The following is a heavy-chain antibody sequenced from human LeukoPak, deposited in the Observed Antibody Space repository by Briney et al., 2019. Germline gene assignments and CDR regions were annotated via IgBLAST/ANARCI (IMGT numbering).Heavy chain of an antibody. J-gene: IGHJ4*02. V-gene: IGHV3-7*01. Sequence: GGSLRLSCAASGFTFNNYWMTWVRQAPRKGLEWVANINQDGSVKYYVDSVKGRFTISRDNAKNSLYVEMKSLRVEGTAVYYCARIGYSSSSLDYWGQGTLVTVSS. CDR1: GFTFNNYW. CDR2: INQDGSVK. CDR3: ARIGYSSSSLDY. D-gene: IGHD6-6*01.